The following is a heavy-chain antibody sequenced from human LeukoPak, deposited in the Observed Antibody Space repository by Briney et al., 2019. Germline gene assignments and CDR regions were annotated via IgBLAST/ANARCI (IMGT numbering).Heavy chain of an antibody. Sequence: GASVKVSCTASGYTFTDYYIHWVRQAPGQGLEWMGWINPNSGVTNYAQKFQGWVTMTRDTSISTAYLELSRLRSDDTAVYYCTRVSLIYGSGSYYQSPLAYWGQGTLVTVSS. CDR2: INPNSGVT. CDR3: TRVSLIYGSGSYYQSPLAY. CDR1: GYTFTDYY. D-gene: IGHD3-10*01. V-gene: IGHV1-2*04. J-gene: IGHJ4*02.